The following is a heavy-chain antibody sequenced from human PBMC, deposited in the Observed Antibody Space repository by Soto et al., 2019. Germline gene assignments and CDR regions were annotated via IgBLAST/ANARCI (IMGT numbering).Heavy chain of an antibody. Sequence: QVQLVESGGGVVQPGRSLRLSCAASGFTFSSYAMHWVRQAPGKGLEWVAVISYDGSNKYYADSVKGRFTISRDNSENTLYLQMNSLRAEDTAVYYCARESNYYDSSGFDYWGQGTLVTVSS. CDR3: ARESNYYDSSGFDY. J-gene: IGHJ4*02. D-gene: IGHD3-22*01. CDR1: GFTFSSYA. CDR2: ISYDGSNK. V-gene: IGHV3-30-3*01.